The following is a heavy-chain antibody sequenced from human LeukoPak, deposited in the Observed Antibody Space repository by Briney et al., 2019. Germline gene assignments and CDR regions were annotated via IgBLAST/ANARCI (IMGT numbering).Heavy chain of an antibody. V-gene: IGHV1-18*01. Sequence: GASVKVSCKASGYTFTSYGISWVRQAPGQGLEWMGWIITHNGNTNYTQKLQGRVTMTTDTSTTTACMELRSLRSDDTAVYYCARGYCSSTSCYAVDYWGQGTLVAVSS. J-gene: IGHJ4*02. CDR1: GYTFTSYG. CDR2: IITHNGNT. D-gene: IGHD2-2*01. CDR3: ARGYCSSTSCYAVDY.